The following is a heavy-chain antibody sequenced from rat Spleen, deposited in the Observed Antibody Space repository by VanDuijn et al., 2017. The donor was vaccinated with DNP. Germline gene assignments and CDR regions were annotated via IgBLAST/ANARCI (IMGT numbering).Heavy chain of an antibody. CDR2: INSSGGSM. J-gene: IGHJ2*01. Sequence: EVQLVESGGGLVQPGRSLKLSCAASGFTFSDYYMAWVRQVPGKGLEWLASINSSGGSMFYPDSVKGRFTISRDNAENTLYLQMNSLRSEDTATYYCARRGYYGYNTFDYWGQGVMVTVSS. D-gene: IGHD1-9*01. CDR1: GFTFSDYY. CDR3: ARRGYYGYNTFDY. V-gene: IGHV5-25*01.